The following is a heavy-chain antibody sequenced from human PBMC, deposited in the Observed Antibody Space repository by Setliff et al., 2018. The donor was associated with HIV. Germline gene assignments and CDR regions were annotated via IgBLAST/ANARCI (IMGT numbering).Heavy chain of an antibody. D-gene: IGHD4-17*01. Sequence: SENLSLTCTVYGGSFSNYYTNWIRQPPGKGLEWIGELSPSGTTRPNPSLQSRVIISFDTSKNQFSLKLTSVTAADKSMYYCAAFLVSPVTTQDYWGQGTPVTVSS. CDR3: AAFLVSPVTTQDY. CDR1: GGSFSNYY. V-gene: IGHV4-34*01. CDR2: LSPSGTT. J-gene: IGHJ4*02.